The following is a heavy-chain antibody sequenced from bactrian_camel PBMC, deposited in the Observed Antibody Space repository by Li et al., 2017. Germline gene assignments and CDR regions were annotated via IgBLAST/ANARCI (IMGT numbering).Heavy chain of an antibody. D-gene: IGHD7*01. V-gene: IGHV3S25*01. CDR2: ITSGSSST. CDR1: GYTSFIDC. J-gene: IGHJ4*01. Sequence: QLVESGGGSVQAGGSLKLSCTYSGYTSFIDCMNWYRQGPGKGLEWVSGITSGSSSTYYADSVKGRFTISRDNAKNTLYLQLNSLRPEDTAMYFCGADPFAGANCDTNLDFQYQGQGTQVTVS.